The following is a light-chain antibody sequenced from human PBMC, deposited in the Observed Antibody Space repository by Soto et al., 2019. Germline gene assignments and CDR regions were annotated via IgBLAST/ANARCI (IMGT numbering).Light chain of an antibody. CDR1: SSDVGGYNF. J-gene: IGLJ1*01. V-gene: IGLV2-14*03. CDR2: DVN. CDR3: CSYTSSSPHV. Sequence: QSALTQPASVSGSPGQSITISCTGTSSDVGGYNFVSWYQQHPGKAPKLMIFDVNRRPSGVSDRFSGSKSGNTASLTISGLQAEDEGDYDCCSYTSSSPHVFGSGTKVTVL.